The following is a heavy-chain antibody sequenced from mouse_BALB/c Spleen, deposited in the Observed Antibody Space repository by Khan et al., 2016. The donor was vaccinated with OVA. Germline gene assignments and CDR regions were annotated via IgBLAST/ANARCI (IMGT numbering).Heavy chain of an antibody. CDR2: ISSGSTYT. D-gene: IGHD2-1*01. V-gene: IGHV5-6-4*01. CDR1: GFSFSSYT. J-gene: IGHJ1*01. Sequence: VELVESGGGLVNPGGSLKLSCAASGFSFSSYTMSWVRQPPEKRLEWVATISSGSTYTYYPDSVKGRFTISRDNAKNTLYLQMSRLKSEYTAMYYCTRDGNYAHWYFDVWGAGTTVTVSS. CDR3: TRDGNYAHWYFDV.